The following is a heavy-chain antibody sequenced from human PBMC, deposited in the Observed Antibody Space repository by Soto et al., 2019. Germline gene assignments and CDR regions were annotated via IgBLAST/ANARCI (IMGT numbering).Heavy chain of an antibody. V-gene: IGHV3-21*01. CDR2: ISSSSSYI. CDR3: ARVVDFWSGPANIDY. D-gene: IGHD3-3*01. CDR1: GFTFSSYS. J-gene: IGHJ4*02. Sequence: GGSLRLSCAASGFTFSSYSMNWGRPAPGKGLEWVSSISSSSSYIYYADSVKGRFTISRDNAKNSLYLQMNSLRAEDTAVYYCARVVDFWSGPANIDYWGQGTLVTVSS.